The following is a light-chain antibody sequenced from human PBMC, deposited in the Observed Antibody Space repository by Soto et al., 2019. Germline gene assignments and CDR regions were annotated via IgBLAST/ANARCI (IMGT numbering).Light chain of an antibody. CDR3: QHLKK. Sequence: IALTQSPGTLSLSPGERATLSCRASQTVSSSYLTWYQQKPGQAPRLLIYGASTRATGIPDRFSGTGSGTDFTLTISRLEPEDCAVYHCQHLKKVGQGTKVEIK. V-gene: IGKV3-20*01. CDR1: QTVSSSY. CDR2: GAS. J-gene: IGKJ1*01.